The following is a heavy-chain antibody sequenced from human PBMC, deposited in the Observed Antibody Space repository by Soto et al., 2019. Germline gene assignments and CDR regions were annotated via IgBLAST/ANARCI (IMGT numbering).Heavy chain of an antibody. V-gene: IGHV2-5*02. CDR3: AHRQGSIVVNGDNWFDP. Sequence: QITLKESGPTLVKPTQTLTLTCTFSGFSLSTTGVGVGWIRQPPGKALEWLALMYGADYKRYSPSLKSRLTFTNHTSKNQVDLTITNMDPVDTATYYCAHRQGSIVVNGDNWFDPWGQGTLVTVSS. D-gene: IGHD1-26*01. J-gene: IGHJ5*02. CDR1: GFSLSTTGVG. CDR2: MYGADYK.